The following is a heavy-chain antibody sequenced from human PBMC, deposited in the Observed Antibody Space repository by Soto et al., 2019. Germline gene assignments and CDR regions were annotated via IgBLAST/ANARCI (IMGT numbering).Heavy chain of an antibody. CDR1: GGSISSGDYY. CDR2: IYYSGST. D-gene: IGHD4-4*01. J-gene: IGHJ6*02. CDR3: ARALYSSFPRYYYYGMDV. Sequence: QVQLQESGPGLVKPSQTLSLTCTVSGGSISSGDYYWSWIRQPPGKGLEWIGYIYYSGSTYYNPSLNSRVTLSVDTSKNQFSLKLSSVTAADTAVYYCARALYSSFPRYYYYGMDVWGQGTTVTVSS. V-gene: IGHV4-30-4*01.